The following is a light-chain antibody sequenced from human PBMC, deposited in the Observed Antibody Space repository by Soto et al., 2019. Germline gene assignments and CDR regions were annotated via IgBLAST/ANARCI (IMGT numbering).Light chain of an antibody. CDR2: DAS. Sequence: EIVLTQSPATLSLSPGERATLSCRASQSVSSYLAWYQQKPGQAPRLLIYDASNRATGIPARFSGSGSGTDFTLTISSLEPEDFAVYYCHQRGNWPYTFGQGTNLEIK. V-gene: IGKV3-11*01. CDR1: QSVSSY. J-gene: IGKJ2*01. CDR3: HQRGNWPYT.